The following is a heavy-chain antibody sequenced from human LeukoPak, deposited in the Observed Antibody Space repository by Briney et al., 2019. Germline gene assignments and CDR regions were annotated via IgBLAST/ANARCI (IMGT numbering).Heavy chain of an antibody. CDR2: ISNDGSNK. CDR1: GFSFSSHA. Sequence: GGSLRLSCAASGFSFSSHAMHWVRQAPGKALEWVALISNDGSNKYYADSVKGRFTISRDNSKSTLYLQMNSLRDEDTAVYYCVRDHYDSSGYLFDYWGQGTLVSVSS. J-gene: IGHJ4*02. CDR3: VRDHYDSSGYLFDY. D-gene: IGHD3-22*01. V-gene: IGHV3-30*04.